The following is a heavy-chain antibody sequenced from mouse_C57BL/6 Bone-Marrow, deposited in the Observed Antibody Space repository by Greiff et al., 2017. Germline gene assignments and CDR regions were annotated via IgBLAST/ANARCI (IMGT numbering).Heavy chain of an antibody. CDR2: INPNNGGT. CDR3: ALDGTDGYFDV. Sequence: VQLQQSGPELVKPGASVKISCKASGYTFTDYYMNWVKQSPGKSLAWIGDINPNNGGTSYNQKFKGKATLTVDTSSSTAYMELRSLTSEDAAVYYCALDGTDGYFDVWGTGTTVTVSS. J-gene: IGHJ1*03. CDR1: GYTFTDYY. D-gene: IGHD4-1*01. V-gene: IGHV1-26*01.